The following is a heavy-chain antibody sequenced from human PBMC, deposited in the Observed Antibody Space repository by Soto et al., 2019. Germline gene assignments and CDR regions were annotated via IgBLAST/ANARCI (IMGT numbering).Heavy chain of an antibody. CDR2: MNPNSGNT. Sequence: SVKVCCKASGDTFTGYYMHWVRQDPGQGLEWMGWMNPNSGNTGYAQKFQGRVTMTRNTSISTAYMELSSLRSEDTAVYYCARSWSYSSSWPYYYYGMDVWGQGTTVTVSS. V-gene: IGHV1-8*02. D-gene: IGHD6-13*01. J-gene: IGHJ6*02. CDR3: ARSWSYSSSWPYYYYGMDV. CDR1: GDTFTGYY.